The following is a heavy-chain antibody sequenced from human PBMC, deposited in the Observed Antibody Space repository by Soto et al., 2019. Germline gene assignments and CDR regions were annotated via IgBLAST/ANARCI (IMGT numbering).Heavy chain of an antibody. Sequence: QVQLVQSGAEVKKPGASVKVSCKASGYTFTSYGISWVRQAPGQGLEWMGRISTYNGNTNYAQKLQGRVNMTTDTATSTAFMVMSSMIYPDKAVYYYAREYSGYSINSGQRTLVPVSS. CDR1: GYTFTSYG. J-gene: IGHJ4*02. V-gene: IGHV1-18*01. D-gene: IGHD5-12*01. CDR3: AREYSGYSIN. CDR2: ISTYNGNT.